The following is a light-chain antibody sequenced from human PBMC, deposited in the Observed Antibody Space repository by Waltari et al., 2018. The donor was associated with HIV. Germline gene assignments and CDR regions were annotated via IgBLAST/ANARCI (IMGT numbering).Light chain of an antibody. V-gene: IGLV2-8*01. J-gene: IGLJ1*01. Sequence: QSALTQPPSASGSPGQSVTISCTGTGSDIGTYNYVSWYQQHPGKAPKLMIYEVNKRPSGVPDRFSGAKSGNTASLTISGLQNDDEADYFCSSYTGSSTLGVFGTGTRVTVL. CDR1: GSDIGTYNY. CDR2: EVN. CDR3: SSYTGSSTLGV.